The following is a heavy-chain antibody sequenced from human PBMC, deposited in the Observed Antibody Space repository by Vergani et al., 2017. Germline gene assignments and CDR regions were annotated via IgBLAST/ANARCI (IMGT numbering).Heavy chain of an antibody. CDR3: TTAWGLYYLHGEYFQY. Sequence: EVQLLESGGGLVQPWGSRRLSCAGAGFTFDTYTMAYVRQAPGKGLEWVATISSGGGDIFYADSVKGRFTISRDNPKNTLFLQMNSLKDEDTAVYYCTTAWGLYYLHGEYFQYWGRGTLVSVSS. V-gene: IGHV3-23*01. CDR2: ISSGGGDI. CDR1: GFTFDTYT. D-gene: IGHD3-10*01. J-gene: IGHJ1*01.